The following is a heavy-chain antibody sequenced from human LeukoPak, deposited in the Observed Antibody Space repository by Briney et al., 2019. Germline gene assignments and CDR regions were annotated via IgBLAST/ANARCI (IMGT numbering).Heavy chain of an antibody. Sequence: SETLSLTCTVSGGSISGYYWSWIRQPAGKGLEWIGRIYSSGSTNDNPSLRSRVTMSVDTSKIQSFLRLSSVAAADTAVYYCARAIVGEPRGAFDIWGQGTMVTVSS. J-gene: IGHJ3*02. CDR2: IYSSGST. V-gene: IGHV4-4*07. CDR3: ARAIVGEPRGAFDI. CDR1: GGSISGYY. D-gene: IGHD1-26*01.